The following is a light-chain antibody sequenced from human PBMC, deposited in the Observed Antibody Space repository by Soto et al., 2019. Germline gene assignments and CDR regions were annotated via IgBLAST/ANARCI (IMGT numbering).Light chain of an antibody. Sequence: EIVMTQSPATLSVSPGERATLSCRASQSVSSNLAWYRQKPGQAPRLVIYDASTWATGIPARFSGSGSGTELTLTVSSLQSEDFAVYYCQQYNNWPRTFGQGTKVEFK. V-gene: IGKV3-15*01. CDR2: DAS. CDR3: QQYNNWPRT. CDR1: QSVSSN. J-gene: IGKJ1*01.